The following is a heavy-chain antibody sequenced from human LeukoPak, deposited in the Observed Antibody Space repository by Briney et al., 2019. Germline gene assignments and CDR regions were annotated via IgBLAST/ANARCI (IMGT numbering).Heavy chain of an antibody. CDR1: GGSFSGYY. CDR3: ASGAEDTPFDY. Sequence: SETLSLTCAVYGGSFSGYYWSWIRQPPGKGLEWIGEINHSGSTNYNPSLKSRVTISVDTSKNQFSLKLSSVTAADTAVYYCASGAEDTPFDYWDQGTLVTVS. J-gene: IGHJ4*02. V-gene: IGHV4-34*01. CDR2: INHSGST. D-gene: IGHD2-2*02.